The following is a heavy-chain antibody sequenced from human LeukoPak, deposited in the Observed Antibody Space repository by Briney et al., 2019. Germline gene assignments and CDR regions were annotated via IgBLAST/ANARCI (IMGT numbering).Heavy chain of an antibody. CDR1: GGSFSGYY. Sequence: SETLSLTCAVYGGSFSGYYWSWIRQPPGKGLEWIGEINHSGSTNYNPSLKSRVTISVDTSKNQFSLKLSSVTAADTAVYYCARSMGRASYYYDSKHVYWGQGTLVTVSS. V-gene: IGHV4-34*01. J-gene: IGHJ4*02. CDR2: INHSGST. CDR3: ARSMGRASYYYDSKHVY. D-gene: IGHD3-22*01.